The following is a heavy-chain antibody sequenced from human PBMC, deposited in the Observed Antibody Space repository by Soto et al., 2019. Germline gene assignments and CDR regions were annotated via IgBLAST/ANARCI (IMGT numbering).Heavy chain of an antibody. J-gene: IGHJ6*03. D-gene: IGHD5-18*01. V-gene: IGHV4-59*01. Sequence: QVQLQESGPGLVKPSETLSLTCTVSGGSISSYYWSWIRQPPGKGLEWIGYIYYSGSTNYNPSLKSRVTISVDTSKNQFSLKLSSVTAADTAVYYCASKRRSYSYGYYYYYMDVWGKGTTVTVSS. CDR1: GGSISSYY. CDR3: ASKRRSYSYGYYYYYMDV. CDR2: IYYSGST.